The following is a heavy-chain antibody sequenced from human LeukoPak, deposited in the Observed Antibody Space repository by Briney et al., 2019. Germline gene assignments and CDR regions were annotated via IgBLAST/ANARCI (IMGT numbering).Heavy chain of an antibody. CDR1: GYSISSGYY. CDR3: ARGRRYYDFWSGYAY. J-gene: IGHJ4*02. CDR2: IYHSGST. V-gene: IGHV4-38-2*02. Sequence: SETLSLTCTVSGYSISSGYYWGWIRQPPGKGLEWIGSIYHSGSTYYNPSLKSRVTISVDTSKNQFSLKLSSVTAADTAVYYCARGRRYYDFWSGYAYWGQGTLVTVSS. D-gene: IGHD3-3*01.